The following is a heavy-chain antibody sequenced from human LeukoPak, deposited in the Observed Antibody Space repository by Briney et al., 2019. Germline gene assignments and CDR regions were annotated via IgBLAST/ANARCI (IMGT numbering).Heavy chain of an antibody. CDR3: ARGFPSTIDY. V-gene: IGHV4-61*02. CDR1: GGSISSGSYY. J-gene: IGHJ4*02. Sequence: PSQTLSLTCTVSGGSISSGSYYWSWIGQPAGKGLEWIGRIYTSGSTNYNPSLKSRVTISVDTSKNQFSLKLSSVTAADTAVYYCARGFPSTIDYWGQGTLVTVSS. CDR2: IYTSGST. D-gene: IGHD3-3*01.